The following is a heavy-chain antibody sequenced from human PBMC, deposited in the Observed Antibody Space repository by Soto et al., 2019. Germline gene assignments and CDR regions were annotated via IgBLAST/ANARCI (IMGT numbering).Heavy chain of an antibody. Sequence: PGGSLRLSCAASGFTFSSYGMHWVRQAPGKGLEWVAVIWYDGSNKYYADSVKGRFTISRDNSKNTLYLQMNSLRAEDTAVYYCAREVRHIVVVTGHYYYGMDVWGQGTTVTVSS. D-gene: IGHD2-21*02. CDR1: GFTFSSYG. CDR2: IWYDGSNK. CDR3: AREVRHIVVVTGHYYYGMDV. J-gene: IGHJ6*02. V-gene: IGHV3-33*01.